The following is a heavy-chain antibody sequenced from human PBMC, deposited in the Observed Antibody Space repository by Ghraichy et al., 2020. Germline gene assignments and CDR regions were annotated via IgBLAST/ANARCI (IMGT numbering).Heavy chain of an antibody. CDR3: ARTYRLSRNAFDI. CDR1: GGSISSGGYY. J-gene: IGHJ3*02. V-gene: IGHV4-31*03. D-gene: IGHD2-2*01. Sequence: SETLSLTCTVSGGSISSGGYYWSWIRQHPGKGLEWIGYIYYSGSTYYNPSLKSRVTISVDPSKNQFSLKLSSLTAAYTAVYYCARTYRLSRNAFDIWGQGTMVNVSS. CDR2: IYYSGST.